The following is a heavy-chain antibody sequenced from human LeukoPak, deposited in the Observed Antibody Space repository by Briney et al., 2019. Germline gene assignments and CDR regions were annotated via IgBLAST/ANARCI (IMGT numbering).Heavy chain of an antibody. J-gene: IGHJ3*01. V-gene: IGHV3-30*04. Sequence: PGRSLRLSCAASGFTFSSYAMHWVRQAPGKGLEWVAVISYDGSNKYYADSVKGRFSISRDNSKNTLYLQMNSLRPEDTAVYYCARGRRTLIVGATRNAFDVWGQGTIVTVSS. CDR1: GFTFSSYA. CDR2: ISYDGSNK. D-gene: IGHD1-26*01. CDR3: ARGRRTLIVGATRNAFDV.